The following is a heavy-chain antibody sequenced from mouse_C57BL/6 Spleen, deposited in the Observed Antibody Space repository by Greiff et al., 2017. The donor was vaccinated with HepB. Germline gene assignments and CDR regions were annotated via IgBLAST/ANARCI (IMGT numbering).Heavy chain of an antibody. J-gene: IGHJ4*01. Sequence: VQLQQSGPELVKPGASVKISCKVSGYAFRSSWMNWVKQRPGKGLEWIGRIYPGDGDTNYNGKFKGKATLTADKSSSTAYMQLSRLKSEDSAVYVCATYDGCYTAAKDYWGQGTAVTVSS. CDR3: ATYDGCYTAAKDY. D-gene: IGHD2-3*01. V-gene: IGHV1-82*01. CDR1: GYAFRSSW. CDR2: IYPGDGDT.